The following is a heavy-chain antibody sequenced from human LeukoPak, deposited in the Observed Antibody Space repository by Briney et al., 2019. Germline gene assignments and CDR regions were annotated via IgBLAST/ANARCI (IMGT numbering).Heavy chain of an antibody. CDR1: GFIFDDYA. J-gene: IGHJ4*02. D-gene: IGHD3-10*01. CDR2: INWNSDAI. V-gene: IGHV3-9*01. CDR3: ARDRPYYYGSGSSPE. Sequence: GGSLRLSCATSGFIFDDYAMHWVRQAPGKGLEWVSTINWNSDAIEYADSVKGRFTISRDNANNALYLQMNSLKPEDTALYYCARDRPYYYGSGSSPEWGQGTLVTVSS.